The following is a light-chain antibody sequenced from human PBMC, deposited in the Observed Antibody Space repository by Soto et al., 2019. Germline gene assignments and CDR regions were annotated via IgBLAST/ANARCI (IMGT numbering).Light chain of an antibody. V-gene: IGKV1-9*01. J-gene: IGKJ5*01. Sequence: DIQMTQSPSCLSASVGDRVTLTCRASQGISSHLAWYQQKPGKAPKLLIYAASTLQTGVPSRFSGGGSGTDFTLTLSSLQPEDFATYYCQQVNSFPSTFGQGTRLEIK. CDR2: AAS. CDR1: QGISSH. CDR3: QQVNSFPST.